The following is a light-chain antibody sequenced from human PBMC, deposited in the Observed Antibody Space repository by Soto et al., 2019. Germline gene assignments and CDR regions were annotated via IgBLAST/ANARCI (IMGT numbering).Light chain of an antibody. J-gene: IGKJ1*01. CDR1: QSVGSY. Sequence: IVLTQSPATLSLSPGERATLSCRASQSVGSYLAWYQQKPGQAPRLLIYDASTRASGIPARFSGSGSGTDFTLTVSSLEPEDFAVYYCQQYDNWPRTFGQGTKVDIK. V-gene: IGKV3-11*01. CDR3: QQYDNWPRT. CDR2: DAS.